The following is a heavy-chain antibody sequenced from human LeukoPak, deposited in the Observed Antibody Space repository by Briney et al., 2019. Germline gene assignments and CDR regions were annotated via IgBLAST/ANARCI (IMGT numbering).Heavy chain of an antibody. CDR2: INHSGST. J-gene: IGHJ4*02. CDR1: SGSFSGYY. CDR3: GGGTGIAVAGSFDY. V-gene: IGHV4-34*01. D-gene: IGHD6-19*01. Sequence: PSETLSLTCAVYSGSFSGYYWSWIRQPPGKGLEWIGEINHSGSTNFNPSLKSRVTISVDTSKNQFSLKLSSVTAADTAVYYCGGGTGIAVAGSFDYWGQGTLVTVSS.